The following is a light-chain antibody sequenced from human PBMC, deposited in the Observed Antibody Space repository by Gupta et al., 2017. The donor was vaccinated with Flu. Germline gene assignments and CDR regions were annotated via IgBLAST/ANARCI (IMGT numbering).Light chain of an antibody. CDR3: ASWDDSLSGSYA. CDR1: SSNIGSKL. CDR2: RND. J-gene: IGLJ1*01. V-gene: IGLV1-47*01. Sequence: VTVSGAGSSSNIGSKLVHWYQQLPGTAPKVLIYRNDQRPSGVPDRFSGSKSGTAASLAISGLRSEDEAQYYCASWDDSLSGSYAFGTGTKVTVL.